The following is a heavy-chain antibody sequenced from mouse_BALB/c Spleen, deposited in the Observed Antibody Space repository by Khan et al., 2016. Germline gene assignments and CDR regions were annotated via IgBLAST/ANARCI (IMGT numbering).Heavy chain of an antibody. J-gene: IGHJ3*01. CDR2: INPSTGYT. V-gene: IGHV1-7*01. Sequence: QVQLQQSGAELAKPGASVKMSCKASGYTFTSYWMHWVKQRPGQGLEWIGYINPSTGYTEYNQKFKDKATLTADTSSSTAYMQLSSLTSEGTTGCYCANGCDDSWFAYWGQGKLVTVSA. CDR1: GYTFTSYW. CDR3: ANGCDDSWFAY. D-gene: IGHD2-12*01.